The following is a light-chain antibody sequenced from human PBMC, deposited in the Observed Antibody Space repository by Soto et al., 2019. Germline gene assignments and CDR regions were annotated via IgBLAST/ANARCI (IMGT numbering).Light chain of an antibody. Sequence: QSVLTQSPSASGTPGQRVTISCSGSSSNIGSNTVNWYQQLPGSAPKLLIYSNNQRPSGVPDRFSGSKSGTSASLAISGPQSEDEADYYCATWEDSLNGAVFGGSTQLTVL. J-gene: IGLJ7*01. V-gene: IGLV1-44*01. CDR1: SSNIGSNT. CDR2: SNN. CDR3: ATWEDSLNGAV.